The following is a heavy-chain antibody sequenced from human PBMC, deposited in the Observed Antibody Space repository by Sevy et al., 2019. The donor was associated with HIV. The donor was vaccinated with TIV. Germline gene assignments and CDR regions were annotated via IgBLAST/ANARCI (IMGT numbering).Heavy chain of an antibody. CDR3: VSGAYYYESRTENFDY. V-gene: IGHV3-33*01. J-gene: IGHJ4*02. CDR2: IWYDGSNK. CDR1: GFTFSSYG. D-gene: IGHD3-22*01. Sequence: GGSLRLSCAASGFTFSSYGMHWVRQAPGKGLEWVALIWYDGSNKYYADSVKGRFTISRDNSKNTLYLQMYSLGAEDRAVYYCVSGAYYYESRTENFDYWGQGTLVTVSS.